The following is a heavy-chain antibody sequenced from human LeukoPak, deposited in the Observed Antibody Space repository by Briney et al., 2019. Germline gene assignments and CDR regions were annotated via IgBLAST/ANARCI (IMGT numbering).Heavy chain of an antibody. V-gene: IGHV4-30-4*01. D-gene: IGHD4-17*01. CDR3: ARVSGDGSYFDY. CDR1: GGSISSGDYY. J-gene: IGHJ4*02. Sequence: ASQTLSLTCTVSGGSISSGDYYWSWIRQPPGKGLEWIGYIYYSGSTYYNPSLKSRVTISVDTSKNQFSLKLSSVTAADTAVYYCARVSGDGSYFDYWGQGTLVTVSS. CDR2: IYYSGST.